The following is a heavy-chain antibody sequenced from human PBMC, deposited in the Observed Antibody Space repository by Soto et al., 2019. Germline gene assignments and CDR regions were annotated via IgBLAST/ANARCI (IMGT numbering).Heavy chain of an antibody. CDR2: ISYDGSNK. CDR3: AKDHLYYYDSSGSSYGMDV. CDR1: GFTFSSYG. Sequence: QVQLVESGGGVVQPGRSLRLSCAASGFTFSSYGMHWVRQAPGKGLEWVAVISYDGSNKYYADSVKGRFTISRDNSKNTLYLQMNSLRAEDTAVYYCAKDHLYYYDSSGSSYGMDVWGQGTTVTVSS. D-gene: IGHD3-22*01. J-gene: IGHJ6*02. V-gene: IGHV3-30*18.